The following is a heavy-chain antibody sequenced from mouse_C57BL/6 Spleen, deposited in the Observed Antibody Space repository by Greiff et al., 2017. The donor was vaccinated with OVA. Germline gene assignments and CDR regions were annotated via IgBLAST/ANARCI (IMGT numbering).Heavy chain of an antibody. CDR3: ARAGYYPHFDY. J-gene: IGHJ2*01. CDR2: ISYSGST. Sequence: EVKLQESGPGMVKPSQSLSLTCTVTGYSITSGYDWHWIRHFPGNKLEWMGYISYSGSTNYNPSLKSRISITHDTSKNHFFLKLNSVTTEDTATYYCARAGYYPHFDYWGQGTTLTVSS. CDR1: GYSITSGYD. V-gene: IGHV3-1*01. D-gene: IGHD2-3*01.